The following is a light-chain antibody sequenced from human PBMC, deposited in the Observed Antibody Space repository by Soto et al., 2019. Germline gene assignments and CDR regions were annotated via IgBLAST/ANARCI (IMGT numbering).Light chain of an antibody. CDR1: QSVSSSY. V-gene: IGKV3-15*01. CDR3: QKYNNWPLN. J-gene: IGKJ5*01. Sequence: EIVLTQSPVTLSLSPGEIATLSCSASQSVSSSYLAWYHQKPGQAPRLLIYGASSRATGIPVRFSGSGSGTEFTLTISSLQSEDFAVYYCQKYNNWPLNFGQGTRLEIK. CDR2: GAS.